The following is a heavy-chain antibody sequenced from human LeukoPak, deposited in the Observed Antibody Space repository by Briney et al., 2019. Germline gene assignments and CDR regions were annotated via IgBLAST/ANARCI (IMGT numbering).Heavy chain of an antibody. CDR1: GYTFTSYG. J-gene: IGHJ4*02. D-gene: IGHD1-26*01. CDR2: ISAYNGNT. V-gene: IGHV1-18*01. Sequence: ASVKVSCKASGYTFTSYGISWVRQAPGQGLEWMGWISAYNGNTNYAQKLQGRVTMTTDTSTSTAYMELRSLRSDDTAMYYCAIIVSGSYSSSFVVYWGQGTLVTVSS. CDR3: AIIVSGSYSSSFVVY.